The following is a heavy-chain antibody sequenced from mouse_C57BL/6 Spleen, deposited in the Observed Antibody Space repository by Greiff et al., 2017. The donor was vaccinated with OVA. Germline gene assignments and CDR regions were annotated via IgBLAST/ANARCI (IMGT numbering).Heavy chain of an antibody. CDR2: IYPGSGST. J-gene: IGHJ2*01. V-gene: IGHV1-55*01. Sequence: QVHVKQPGAELVKPGASVKMSCKASGYTFTSYWITWVKQRPGQGLEWIGDIYPGSGSTNYNEKFKSKATLTVDTSSSTAYMQLSSLTSEDSAVYYCARGDYDRGYWGQGTTLTVSS. CDR3: ARGDYDRGY. D-gene: IGHD2-4*01. CDR1: GYTFTSYW.